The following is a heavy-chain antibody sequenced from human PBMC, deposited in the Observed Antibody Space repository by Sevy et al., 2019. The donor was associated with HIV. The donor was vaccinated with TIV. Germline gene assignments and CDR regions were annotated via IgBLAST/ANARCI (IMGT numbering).Heavy chain of an antibody. CDR2: IKSETDGGAA. CDR1: GITFSSAW. D-gene: IGHD4-4*01. V-gene: IGHV3-15*01. CDR3: TTDLGFYSSK. Sequence: GGYLRLSCAASGITFSSAWMSWVRLVPGKGLERLGRIKSETDGGAADYAAAVKGRITISRDDSKETLYLQLNSLKTEDTAMYYCTTDLGFYSSKWGQGTLVTVSS. J-gene: IGHJ4*02.